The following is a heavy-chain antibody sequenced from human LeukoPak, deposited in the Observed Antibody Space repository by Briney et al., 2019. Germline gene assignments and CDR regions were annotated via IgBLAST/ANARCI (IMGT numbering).Heavy chain of an antibody. D-gene: IGHD6-13*01. V-gene: IGHV1-2*04. CDR3: ARGAGSSWYAIDY. J-gene: IGHJ4*02. CDR1: GYTFTGYY. CDR2: INPNSGGT. Sequence: ASVKVSCTASGYTFTGYYMHWVRQAPGQGLEWMGWINPNSGGTNYAQKFQGWVTMTRDTSISTAYMELSRLRSDDTAVYYCARGAGSSWYAIDYWGQGTLVTVSS.